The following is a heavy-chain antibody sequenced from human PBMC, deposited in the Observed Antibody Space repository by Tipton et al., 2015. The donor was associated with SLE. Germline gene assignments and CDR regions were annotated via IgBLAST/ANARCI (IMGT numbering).Heavy chain of an antibody. CDR3: VSYDRSGFQFDY. CDR2: ISFSGLT. D-gene: IGHD3-22*01. V-gene: IGHV4-59*12. CDR1: GGSISGYY. Sequence: TLSLTCTVSGGSISGYYWSWVRQPPGKGLEWIGYISFSGLTNYNPSVRSRVSTSMDTSKNQFSLRLSSVTAADTAVYYCVSYDRSGFQFDYWGQGTLVTVSS. J-gene: IGHJ4*02.